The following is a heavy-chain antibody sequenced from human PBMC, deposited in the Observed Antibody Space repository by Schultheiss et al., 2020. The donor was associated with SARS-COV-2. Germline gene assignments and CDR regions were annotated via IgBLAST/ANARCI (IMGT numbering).Heavy chain of an antibody. V-gene: IGHV1-18*01. J-gene: IGHJ4*02. CDR2: ISAYNGNT. CDR1: GGTFSSYA. D-gene: IGHD3-22*01. Sequence: ASVKVSCKASGGTFSSYAISWVRQAPGQGLEWMGWISAYNGNTNYAQKLQGRVTMTTDTSTSTAYMELRSLRSEDTAVYYCARDRLGDSSGYYYDYWGQGTLVTVSS. CDR3: ARDRLGDSSGYYYDY.